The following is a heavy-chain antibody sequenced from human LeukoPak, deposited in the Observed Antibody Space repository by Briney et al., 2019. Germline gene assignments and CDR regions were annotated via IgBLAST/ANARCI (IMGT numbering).Heavy chain of an antibody. D-gene: IGHD3-9*01. CDR2: IYHSGST. CDR3: ARDRLYDILTG. Sequence: SETLSLTCTVSGDSISSSSYHWGWVRQPPGKGLEWIGSIYHSGSTYYNPSLKSRVTMSVDTSKNQFSLKLNSVTAADTAVYYCARDRLYDILTGWGQGTLVTVSS. V-gene: IGHV4-39*07. J-gene: IGHJ4*02. CDR1: GDSISSSSYH.